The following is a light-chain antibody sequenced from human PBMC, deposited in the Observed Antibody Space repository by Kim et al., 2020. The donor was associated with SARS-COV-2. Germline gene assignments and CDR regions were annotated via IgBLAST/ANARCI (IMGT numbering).Light chain of an antibody. CDR1: SLRSYY. CDR3: NSRDSSGNHLWV. J-gene: IGLJ3*02. V-gene: IGLV3-19*01. Sequence: SSELTQDPAVSVALGQTVRITCQGDSLRSYYAGWYQQKPGQAPVLVIYGKNNRPSGIPDRFSGSSSGNTASLTITGAQAEDEADYYCNSRDSSGNHLWVFGGGTQLTVL. CDR2: GKN.